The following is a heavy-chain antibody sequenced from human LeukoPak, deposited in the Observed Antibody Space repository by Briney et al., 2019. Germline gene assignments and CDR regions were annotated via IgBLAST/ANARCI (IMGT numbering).Heavy chain of an antibody. V-gene: IGHV3-33*01. D-gene: IGHD6-13*01. CDR1: GFSLSAYG. CDR3: ARSQSSSLIDY. J-gene: IGHJ4*02. CDR2: IWYDGTSR. Sequence: GGSLRLSCAASGFSLSAYGVHWVRQAPGKGLEWVAVIWYDGTSRDYADSVKGRFTFSRDNSKNTLYLQMDSLTVEDTAVYYCARSQSSSLIDYWGQGTLVTVSS.